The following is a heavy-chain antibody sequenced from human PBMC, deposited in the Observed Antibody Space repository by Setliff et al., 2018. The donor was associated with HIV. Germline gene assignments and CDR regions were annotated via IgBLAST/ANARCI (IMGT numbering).Heavy chain of an antibody. CDR1: GNNLINNV. CDR2: PIPALGEP. CDR3: GGGTLYGVSDY. D-gene: IGHD3-3*01. V-gene: IGHV1-69*11. Sequence: GSSVNVSCKATGNNLINNVINWVRQAPGQVLEWVGSPIPALGEPHDAQSVQGRAAIPADDSTPTAYLALVNLRSDDTATLYCGGGTLYGVSDYWGPGTLVTVSS. J-gene: IGHJ4*02.